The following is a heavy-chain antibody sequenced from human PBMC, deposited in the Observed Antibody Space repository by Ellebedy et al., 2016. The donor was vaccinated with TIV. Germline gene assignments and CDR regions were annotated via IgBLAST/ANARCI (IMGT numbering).Heavy chain of an antibody. V-gene: IGHV3-74*01. D-gene: IGHD3-3*01. CDR2: INTDGSST. CDR1: GFTFSSFW. J-gene: IGHJ6*02. CDR3: AIYSVWSRRFNMDV. Sequence: GGSLRLSCAASGFTFSSFWMHWVRQAPGKGLVWVSRINTDGSSTSYADSVTGRFTISRDNAKNTLYLQMNSLRGEDTAVYYCAIYSVWSRRFNMDVWGQGTTVTVSS.